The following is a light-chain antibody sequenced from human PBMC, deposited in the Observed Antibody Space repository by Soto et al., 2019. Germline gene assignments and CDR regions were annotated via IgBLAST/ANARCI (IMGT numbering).Light chain of an antibody. CDR3: AAWDDSLSGLV. CDR2: RNN. J-gene: IGLJ3*02. Sequence: QSVLTQPPSASGTPGQRVTISCSGSSSNIGSNYVYWYQQLPGTAPKLLIYRNNQRPSGVPDRFSASKSGASASLAISGLRSEDEADYYCAAWDDSLSGLVFGEGTKLTV. V-gene: IGLV1-47*01. CDR1: SSNIGSNY.